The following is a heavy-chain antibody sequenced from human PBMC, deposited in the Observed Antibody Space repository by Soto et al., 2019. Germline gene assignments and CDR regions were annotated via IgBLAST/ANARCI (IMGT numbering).Heavy chain of an antibody. CDR3: ARGVRGVIIRSSAEYFQH. D-gene: IGHD3-10*01. CDR2: INPNSGGT. Sequence: GASVKVSCKASGYTFTGYYMHWVRQAPGQGLEWMGWINPNSGGTNYAQKFQGWVTMTRDTSISTAYMELSRLRSDDTAVYYCARGVRGVIIRSSAEYFQHWGQGTLVTVSS. V-gene: IGHV1-2*04. CDR1: GYTFTGYY. J-gene: IGHJ1*01.